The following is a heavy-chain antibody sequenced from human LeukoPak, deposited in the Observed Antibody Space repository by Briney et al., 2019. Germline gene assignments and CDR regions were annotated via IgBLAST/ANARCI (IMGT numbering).Heavy chain of an antibody. Sequence: PSETLSLTCTVSGGSISSYYWSWIRQPPGKGLEWIGYIYYSGSTNYNPSLKSRVTISVDTSKNQFSLKLSSVTAADTAVYYCARCPFLEWLDMDVWGKGTTVTVSS. CDR3: ARCPFLEWLDMDV. D-gene: IGHD3-3*02. V-gene: IGHV4-59*01. CDR2: IYYSGST. J-gene: IGHJ6*03. CDR1: GGSISSYY.